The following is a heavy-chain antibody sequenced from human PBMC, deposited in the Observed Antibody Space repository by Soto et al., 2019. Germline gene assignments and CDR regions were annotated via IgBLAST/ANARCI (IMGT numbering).Heavy chain of an antibody. V-gene: IGHV1-18*01. CDR1: GYDFTNYG. D-gene: IGHD1-26*01. Sequence: QVQLVQSGAEVKKTGASVKVSCKSSGYDFTNYGITWVRQAPGQGLDWVGWIRVYNGDTKYAQKFQGRVTLTTDTSTTTAYMELRSLRSYDTAIYYCARGDRSPNYWGQGTLVTVSS. J-gene: IGHJ4*02. CDR2: IRVYNGDT. CDR3: ARGDRSPNY.